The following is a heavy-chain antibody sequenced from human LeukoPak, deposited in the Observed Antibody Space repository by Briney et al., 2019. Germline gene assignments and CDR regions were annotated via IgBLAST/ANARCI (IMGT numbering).Heavy chain of an antibody. V-gene: IGHV4-59*12. CDR1: GGSISSYY. Sequence: SETLSLTCTVSGGSISSYYWSWIRQPPGKGLEWIGYIYYSGSTNYNPSLKSRVTISVDTSKNQFSLKLSSVTAADTAVYYCARVLNRYSSSWYANKKYYFDYWGQGTLVTVSS. D-gene: IGHD6-13*01. CDR3: ARVLNRYSSSWYANKKYYFDY. CDR2: IYYSGST. J-gene: IGHJ4*02.